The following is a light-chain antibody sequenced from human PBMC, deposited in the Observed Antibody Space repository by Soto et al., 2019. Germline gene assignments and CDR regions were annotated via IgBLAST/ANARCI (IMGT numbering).Light chain of an antibody. Sequence: QSALTQPRSVSGSPGQSVTISCTGTSSDVVGYNHVSWYQQHPGKAPKLMIYDVNKRPSGVPDRCSASKSGNTASLTVSGLQAADEADYPGGATAGRYSGVFGGGT. CDR1: SSDVVGYNH. CDR3: GATAGRYSGV. V-gene: IGLV2-11*01. J-gene: IGLJ3*02. CDR2: DVN.